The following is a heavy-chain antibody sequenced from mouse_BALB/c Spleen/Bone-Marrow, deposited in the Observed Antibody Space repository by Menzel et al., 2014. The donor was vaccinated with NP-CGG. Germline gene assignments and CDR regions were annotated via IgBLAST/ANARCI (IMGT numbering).Heavy chain of an antibody. J-gene: IGHJ4*01. Sequence: QVQLQQPGAGLARPGASVKMSCQASGYTFTRYTMHWEKKRPGQGLEWIGYIIPNSGYSNYNQKFKDKATLTADKSSSTAYMQLSSLTSEDSAVYYCTIRYYAMDYWGQGTSVTVSS. CDR2: IIPNSGYS. D-gene: IGHD1-1*01. V-gene: IGHV1-4*01. CDR3: TIRYYAMDY. CDR1: GYTFTRYT.